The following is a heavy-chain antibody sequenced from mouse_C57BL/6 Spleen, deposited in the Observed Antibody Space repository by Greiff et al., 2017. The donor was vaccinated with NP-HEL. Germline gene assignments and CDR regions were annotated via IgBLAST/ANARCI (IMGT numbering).Heavy chain of an antibody. V-gene: IGHV1-82*01. D-gene: IGHD2-5*01. Sequence: QVQLQQSGPELVKPGASVKISCKASGYAFSSSWMNWVKQRPGKGLEWIGRIYPGDGDTNYNGKFKGKATLTADKSSSTAYMQLSSLTSEDSAVYFCAGDHYSNYVRYFDVWGTGTTVTVSS. J-gene: IGHJ1*03. CDR2: IYPGDGDT. CDR1: GYAFSSSW. CDR3: AGDHYSNYVRYFDV.